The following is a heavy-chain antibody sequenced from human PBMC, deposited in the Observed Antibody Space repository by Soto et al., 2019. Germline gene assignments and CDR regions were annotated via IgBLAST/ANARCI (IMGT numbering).Heavy chain of an antibody. V-gene: IGHV1-24*01. CDR3: ATDRGGYNYGMDV. Sequence: SVKVSCKVSGYTLTESSMHWVRQAPGKGLEWVGSFDPEDGESIYAQKFQGRVTMTEDTSTGTAYMELSSLRSEDTAVYYCATDRGGYNYGMDVWGQGTTVTVSS. CDR2: FDPEDGES. J-gene: IGHJ6*02. D-gene: IGHD1-1*01. CDR1: GYTLTESS.